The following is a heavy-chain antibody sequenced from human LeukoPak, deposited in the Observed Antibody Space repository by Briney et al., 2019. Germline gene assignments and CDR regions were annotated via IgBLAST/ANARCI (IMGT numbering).Heavy chain of an antibody. CDR3: ARFAYYYYYMDV. Sequence: PSETLSLTCTVSDTSINTYYWSWIRQPAGKGLEWIGHIYATGTTNYNPSLNSRVTMSIDTSKNQFSLNLSSVTAADTAVYYCARFAYYYYYMDVWGKGTTVTISS. CDR1: DTSINTYY. V-gene: IGHV4-4*07. J-gene: IGHJ6*03. CDR2: IYATGTT.